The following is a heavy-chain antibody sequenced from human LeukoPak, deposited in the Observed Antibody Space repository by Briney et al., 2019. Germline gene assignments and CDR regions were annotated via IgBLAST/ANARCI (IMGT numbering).Heavy chain of an antibody. CDR1: GFTFSSYA. Sequence: PGGSLRLSCAASGFTFSSYAMSWVRQAPGKGLEWVSAIGAGGGGTFYADSVKGRFTISRDNSKNTLYMQMNSLRAEDTAVYYCARPSKAYGDYDYWGQGTLVTVSS. CDR3: ARPSKAYGDYDY. D-gene: IGHD4-17*01. V-gene: IGHV3-23*01. CDR2: IGAGGGGT. J-gene: IGHJ4*02.